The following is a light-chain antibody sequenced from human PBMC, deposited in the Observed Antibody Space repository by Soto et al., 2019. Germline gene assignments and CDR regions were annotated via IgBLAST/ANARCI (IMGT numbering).Light chain of an antibody. V-gene: IGLV1-44*01. Sequence: QSALTQAPSASGTPGQRVTISCSGSNSNIGGNSVSWYHHLPGTAPKLLIFNNSQRPSGVPDRFSGSKSGTSASLAISGLQSEDEDDYYCASWDDSLNGHWVFGGGTKLTVL. CDR1: NSNIGGNS. J-gene: IGLJ3*02. CDR2: NNS. CDR3: ASWDDSLNGHWV.